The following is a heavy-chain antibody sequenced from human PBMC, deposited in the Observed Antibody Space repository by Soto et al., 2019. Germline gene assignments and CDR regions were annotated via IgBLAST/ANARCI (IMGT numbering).Heavy chain of an antibody. CDR3: ARDIKETGYEYYGMDV. Sequence: GGSLRLSCAASGFTFSTYSMNWVRQAPGKGLEWVSSISSRSSYMYSADSVKGRFTVSRDNAKNSLYLQMNSLRAEDTAVYYCARDIKETGYEYYGMDVWGQGTTVPVYS. CDR1: GFTFSTYS. CDR2: ISSRSSYM. D-gene: IGHD3-10*01. J-gene: IGHJ6*02. V-gene: IGHV3-21*01.